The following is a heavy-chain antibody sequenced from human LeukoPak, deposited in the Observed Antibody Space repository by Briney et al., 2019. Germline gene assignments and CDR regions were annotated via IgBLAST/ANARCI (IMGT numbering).Heavy chain of an antibody. J-gene: IGHJ3*02. CDR2: NSGSSSYI. V-gene: IGHV3-21*01. D-gene: IGHD6-19*01. Sequence: GSLKLSWAASGFNFNSYYMNLVRQAPGEGLEGVSSNSGSSSYINYADSVKGRFTISRDNAQNSLFLQLNSLRAEDTAVYYCARDPYSSGWYKDALDIWGQETMVTVSS. CDR1: GFNFNSYY. CDR3: ARDPYSSGWYKDALDI.